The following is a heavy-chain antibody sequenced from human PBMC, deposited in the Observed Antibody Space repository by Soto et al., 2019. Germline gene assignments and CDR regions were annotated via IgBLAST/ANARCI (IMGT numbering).Heavy chain of an antibody. D-gene: IGHD2-2*01. Sequence: GGSLRLSCAASGFTFSGDWMHWVRQGAGKGLVWVSRINMDGSSTNYADSVKGRFTISRDNAKNTLYLQMNSLRVDDTDLYYCARGPRGLYHHDYWGQGALVTVSS. CDR1: GFTFSGDW. CDR3: ARGPRGLYHHDY. J-gene: IGHJ4*02. CDR2: INMDGSST. V-gene: IGHV3-74*01.